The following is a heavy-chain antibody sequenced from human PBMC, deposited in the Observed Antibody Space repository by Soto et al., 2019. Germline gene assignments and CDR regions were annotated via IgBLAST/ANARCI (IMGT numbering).Heavy chain of an antibody. J-gene: IGHJ6*02. CDR2: INPNSGNT. D-gene: IGHD6-13*01. V-gene: IGHV1-8*01. Sequence: DSVKVSFKASGYSFNSYGINWVRKANGHGLEWMGWINPNSGNTGYAQKFHGRVTMTRNTSLSTAYMELSSLRSEDTAVYYCPRGVEQQLVGYYHYRIAVWGQGTTVTVAS. CDR3: PRGVEQQLVGYYHYRIAV. CDR1: GYSFNSYG.